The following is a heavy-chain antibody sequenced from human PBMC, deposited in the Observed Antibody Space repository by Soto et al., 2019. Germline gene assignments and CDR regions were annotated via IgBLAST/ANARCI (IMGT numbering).Heavy chain of an antibody. Sequence: PGESLKISCKGSGYSFTSYWIGWVRQMPGKGLEWMGIIYPGDSRTRYSPSFQGQVTISADKSISTAYLQWSSLKASDTAMYYCARDREVGTNYYYYYGMDGWGQGTTVPFSS. D-gene: IGHD1-1*01. CDR1: GYSFTSYW. CDR2: IYPGDSRT. J-gene: IGHJ6*02. V-gene: IGHV5-51*01. CDR3: ARDREVGTNYYYYYGMDG.